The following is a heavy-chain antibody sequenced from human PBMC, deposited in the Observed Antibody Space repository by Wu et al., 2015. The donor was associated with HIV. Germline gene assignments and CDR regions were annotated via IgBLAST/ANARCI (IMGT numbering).Heavy chain of an antibody. D-gene: IGHD3-10*01. Sequence: QVQLVQSGAEVKKPGASVKVSCKASGYTFNSYYINWVRQAAGQGLEWMGWMNPNNGYTDYAQRFQGRLTMTRNTSIMTAYMELTSLRSEDTAVYYCARLSLRRFGELFSGADYWGQGTLVTVSS. V-gene: IGHV1-8*01. CDR3: ARLSLRRFGELFSGADY. CDR1: GYTFNSYY. CDR2: MNPNNGYT. J-gene: IGHJ4*02.